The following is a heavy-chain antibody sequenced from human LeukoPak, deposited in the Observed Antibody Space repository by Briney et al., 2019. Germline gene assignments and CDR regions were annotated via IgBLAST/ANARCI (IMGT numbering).Heavy chain of an antibody. V-gene: IGHV4-59*01. J-gene: IGHJ4*02. D-gene: IGHD5-24*01. CDR1: GGSISCYY. CDR3: ARGGDGYNPFAY. CDR2: ISYSGNT. Sequence: SETLSLTCTVSGGSISCYYWSWIRQPPGKGLEWIGYISYSGNTNYNPSLKSRVTISVDTSKNQFSLKLSSVTAADTAVYYCARGGDGYNPFAYWGQGTLVTVSS.